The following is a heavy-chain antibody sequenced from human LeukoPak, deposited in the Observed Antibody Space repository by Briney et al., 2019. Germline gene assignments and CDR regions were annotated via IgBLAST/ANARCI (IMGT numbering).Heavy chain of an antibody. CDR1: GGSFSGYY. Sequence: SETLSLTCAVYGGSFSGYYWSWIRQPPRKGLEWIGEINHSGSTNYNPSLKSRVTISVDTSKNQFSLKLSSVTAADTAVYYCARASFLRGSYWAYWGQGTLVTVSS. CDR3: ARASFLRGSYWAY. CDR2: INHSGST. V-gene: IGHV4-34*01. J-gene: IGHJ4*02. D-gene: IGHD1-26*01.